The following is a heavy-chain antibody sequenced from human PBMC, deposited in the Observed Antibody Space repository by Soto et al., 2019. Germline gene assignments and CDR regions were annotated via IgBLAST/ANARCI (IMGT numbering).Heavy chain of an antibody. V-gene: IGHV3-7*04. CDR1: GFSFRSDW. Sequence: EDQLVESGGGLVQPGGSLRLTCAVSGFSFRSDWMNWVCQAPGKGLEWVAHTNQDGSEKYYLDSVKGRFTIFRDNAKNSLYLQMNSLRAEDTAVYYCSGGVGDAIWGQGTLVTVSS. J-gene: IGHJ4*02. D-gene: IGHD1-26*01. CDR3: SGGVGDAI. CDR2: TNQDGSEK.